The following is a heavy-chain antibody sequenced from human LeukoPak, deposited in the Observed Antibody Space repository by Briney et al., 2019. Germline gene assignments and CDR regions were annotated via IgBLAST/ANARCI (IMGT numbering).Heavy chain of an antibody. J-gene: IGHJ4*02. Sequence: GGSLRPSCAASGFTFSSYAMTWVRQAPGKGLEWVSTISGSGGSTYYADSVKGRFTISRDNSKNTLYLQMNSLRAEDTAVYYCAKRSEYHFDCWGQGTLVTVSS. D-gene: IGHD2-2*01. CDR3: AKRSEYHFDC. CDR1: GFTFSSYA. V-gene: IGHV3-23*01. CDR2: ISGSGGST.